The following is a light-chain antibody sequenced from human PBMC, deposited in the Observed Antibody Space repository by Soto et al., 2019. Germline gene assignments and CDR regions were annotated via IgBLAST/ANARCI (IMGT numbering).Light chain of an antibody. CDR1: QRISNL. J-gene: IGKJ1*01. Sequence: IQMIQNHSTLSASVGDRVTISCRASQRISNLLAWYQQKPGTAPKLLIYHASTLESGVPSRFSGSGSGTEFTLTISSLQPDAFATYYCQQYNSYSFGQGTKVDIK. CDR2: HAS. CDR3: QQYNSYS. V-gene: IGKV1-5*01.